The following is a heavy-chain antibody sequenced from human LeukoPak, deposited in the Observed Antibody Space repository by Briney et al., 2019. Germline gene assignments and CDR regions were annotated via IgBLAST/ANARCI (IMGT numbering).Heavy chain of an antibody. CDR1: GYTFTGYY. CDR2: INPNSGGT. CDR3: AGPLFWSGYSTPVYMDV. Sequence: ASVKVSCKASGYTFTGYYMHWVRQAPGQGLEWMGWINPNSGGTNYAQKFQGRVTMTRDTSISTAYMELSRLRSDDMAVYYCAGPLFWSGYSTPVYMDVWGKGTTVTVSS. J-gene: IGHJ6*03. V-gene: IGHV1-2*02. D-gene: IGHD3-3*01.